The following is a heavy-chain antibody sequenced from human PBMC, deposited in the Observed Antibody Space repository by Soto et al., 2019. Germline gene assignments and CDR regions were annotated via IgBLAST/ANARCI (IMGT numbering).Heavy chain of an antibody. Sequence: LNISCQGSGYSFTDYWIGWVRQMPGKGLEWMGIIYPGDSDTRYSPSFQGQVTISADKSINTAYLQWSSLKASDTAMYYCALAQGDCSGGSCYSPWFDPWGQGTLVTVSS. CDR3: ALAQGDCSGGSCYSPWFDP. D-gene: IGHD2-15*01. CDR2: IYPGDSDT. V-gene: IGHV5-51*01. J-gene: IGHJ5*02. CDR1: GYSFTDYW.